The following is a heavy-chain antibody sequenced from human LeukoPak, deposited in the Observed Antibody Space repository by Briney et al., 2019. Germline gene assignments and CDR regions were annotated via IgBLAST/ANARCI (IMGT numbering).Heavy chain of an antibody. CDR2: MNPNSGNT. V-gene: IGHV1-8*01. CDR3: ARGGALEYYDSSGYRFDY. J-gene: IGHJ4*02. Sequence: ASVKVSCKASGYTFTSYDINWVRQATGQGLEWMGWMNPNSGNTGYAQKFQGRVTMTRNTSISTAYMELSSLRSEDTAVYYCARGGALEYYDSSGYRFDYWGQGTLVTVSS. D-gene: IGHD3-22*01. CDR1: GYTFTSYD.